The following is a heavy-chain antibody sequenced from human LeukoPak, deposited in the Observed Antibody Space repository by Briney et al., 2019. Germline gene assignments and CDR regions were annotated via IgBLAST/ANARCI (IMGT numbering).Heavy chain of an antibody. V-gene: IGHV4-39*01. CDR1: GGSISSSSYY. Sequence: ASETLSLTCTVSGGSISSSSYYWGWIRQPPGKGLEWIGSIYYSGSTYYNPSLKSRVTISVDTSKNQFSLKLSSVTAADTAVYYCATGALQLQGAFDIWGHGTMVTVSS. D-gene: IGHD5-18*01. CDR2: IYYSGST. J-gene: IGHJ3*02. CDR3: ATGALQLQGAFDI.